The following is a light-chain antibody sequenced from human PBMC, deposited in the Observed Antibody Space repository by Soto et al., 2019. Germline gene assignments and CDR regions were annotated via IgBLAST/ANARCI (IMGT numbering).Light chain of an antibody. CDR3: SSYTSSNTLV. V-gene: IGLV2-14*01. CDR1: SSDVGDYNY. J-gene: IGLJ2*01. Sequence: QSALTQPASLSGSPGQSITISCTGTSSDVGDYNYVSWYQQHPGKAPKLMIYDVSNRPSGVSNRFSGSKSGNTASLTISGLQAGDEADYFCSSYTSSNTLVFGGGTQLTVL. CDR2: DVS.